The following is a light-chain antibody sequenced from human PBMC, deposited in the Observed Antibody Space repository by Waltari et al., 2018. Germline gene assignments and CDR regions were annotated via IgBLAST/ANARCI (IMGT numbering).Light chain of an antibody. V-gene: IGLV1-40*01. CDR3: QSYDSSLSAWV. J-gene: IGLJ3*02. CDR1: SSTIGAGYA. Sequence: QSVLTQPPSVSGAPGQRVTISCTGSSSTIGAGYAVRWYQQLPGTAPKLLIYGNNNRPSGVPDRFSGSKSGTSASLAITGLQAEDEADYYCQSYDSSLSAWVFGGGTKLTVL. CDR2: GNN.